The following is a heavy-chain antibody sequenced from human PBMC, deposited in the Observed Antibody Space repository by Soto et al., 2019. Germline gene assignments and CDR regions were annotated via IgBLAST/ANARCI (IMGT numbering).Heavy chain of an antibody. CDR3: AREGRYCSSTSCYADDAFDI. Sequence: EVQLVESGGGLVKPGGSLRLSCAASGFTFSSYSMNWVRQAPGKGLEWVSSISSSSSYIYYADSVKGRFTISSDNAKNSLYLQMNSLRAEDTAVYYCAREGRYCSSTSCYADDAFDIWGQGTMVTVSS. CDR2: ISSSSSYI. D-gene: IGHD2-2*01. J-gene: IGHJ3*02. V-gene: IGHV3-21*01. CDR1: GFTFSSYS.